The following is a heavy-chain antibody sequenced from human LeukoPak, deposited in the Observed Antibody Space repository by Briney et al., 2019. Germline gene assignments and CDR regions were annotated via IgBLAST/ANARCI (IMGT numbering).Heavy chain of an antibody. V-gene: IGHV4-39*07. CDR2: INHSGST. CDR3: ARTGSNDYGGNSVAFDI. CDR1: GGSISTANYY. J-gene: IGHJ3*02. Sequence: SETLSLTCTVSGGSISTANYYWSWIRQPPGKGLEWIGEINHSGSTNYNPSLKSRVTISVDTSKNQFSLKLSSVTAADTAVYYCARTGSNDYGGNSVAFDIWGQGTMVTVSS. D-gene: IGHD4-23*01.